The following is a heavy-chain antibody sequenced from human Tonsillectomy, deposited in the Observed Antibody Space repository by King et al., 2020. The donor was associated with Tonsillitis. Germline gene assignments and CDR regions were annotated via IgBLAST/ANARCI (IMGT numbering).Heavy chain of an antibody. CDR3: ARVFGFLEWSSYYYYGMDV. J-gene: IGHJ6*02. V-gene: IGHV4-34*01. CDR2: INHSGST. CDR1: GGSFSGYY. Sequence: VQLQQWGAGLLKPSETLSLTCAVYGGSFSGYYWSWIRQPPGKGLEWIGEINHSGSTNYNPSLKSRVTISVDTSKNQFSLKLSSVTAADTAEYYCARVFGFLEWSSYYYYGMDVWGQGTTVTVSS. D-gene: IGHD3-3*01.